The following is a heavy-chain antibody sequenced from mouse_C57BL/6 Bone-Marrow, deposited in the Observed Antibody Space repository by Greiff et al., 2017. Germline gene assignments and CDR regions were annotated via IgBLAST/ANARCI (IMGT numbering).Heavy chain of an antibody. CDR2: IDPSDSYT. J-gene: IGHJ3*01. CDR3: ARSRGLITTGWFAY. CDR1: GYTFTSYW. V-gene: IGHV1-50*01. Sequence: QVQLQQPGAELVKPGASVKLSCKASGYTFTSYWMQWVKQRPGQGLEWIGEIDPSDSYTTYNQKFKGKATLTVDTSSSTAYMQLSSLTSEDSAVYYCARSRGLITTGWFAYWGQGTLVTVAA. D-gene: IGHD1-1*01.